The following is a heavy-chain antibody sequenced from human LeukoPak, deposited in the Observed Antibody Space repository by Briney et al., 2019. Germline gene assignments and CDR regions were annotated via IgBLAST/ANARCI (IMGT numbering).Heavy chain of an antibody. CDR2: ISSTSYI. CDR1: GFTFSSYG. CDR3: ARDTAMVKFDP. Sequence: GGSLRLSCAASGFTFSSYGMHWVRQAPGKGLEWVSSISSTSYIYYADSVKGRFTISRDNAKNSVYLQMNSLRAEDTAVYYCARDTAMVKFDPWGQGTLVTVSS. J-gene: IGHJ5*02. V-gene: IGHV3-21*01. D-gene: IGHD5-18*01.